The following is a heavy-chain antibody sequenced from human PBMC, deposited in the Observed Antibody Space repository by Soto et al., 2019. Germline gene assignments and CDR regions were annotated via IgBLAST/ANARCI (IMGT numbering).Heavy chain of an antibody. Sequence: HPGGSLRLSCAASGFTFSSYAMSWVRQAPGKGLEWVSVISGSGGSTHYADSVKGRFTISRDNAKNSLYLQMNSLRAEDTAVYYCARAPSYDDAFDIWGQGTMVTVSS. J-gene: IGHJ3*02. V-gene: IGHV3-23*01. CDR1: GFTFSSYA. CDR3: ARAPSYDDAFDI. CDR2: ISGSGGST. D-gene: IGHD3-22*01.